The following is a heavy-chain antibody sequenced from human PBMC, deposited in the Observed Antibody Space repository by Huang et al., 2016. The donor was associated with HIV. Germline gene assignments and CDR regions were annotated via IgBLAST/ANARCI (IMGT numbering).Heavy chain of an antibody. J-gene: IGHJ3*01. D-gene: IGHD3-22*01. Sequence: QVQLVQSGAAVKKPGASVKVSCKASGYTFTDYVISWVRQAPGHGLEWVGWTSTYKRDTYKIKKVQGRFTMTTDTSTSTAYMELMSLTSDDTAVYYCARDRGRHYYDTTGYRTYDGFDFWGRGTMVSVSS. CDR1: GYTFTDYV. CDR3: ARDRGRHYYDTTGYRTYDGFDF. V-gene: IGHV1-18*04. CDR2: TSTYKRDT.